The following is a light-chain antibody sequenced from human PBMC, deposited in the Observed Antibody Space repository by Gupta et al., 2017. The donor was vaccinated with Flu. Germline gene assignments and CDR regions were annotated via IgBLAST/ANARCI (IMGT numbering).Light chain of an antibody. CDR2: DAS. CDR3: QQRSNWLALT. J-gene: IGKJ4*01. CDR1: QSVSSY. Sequence: EIVLTQSPAPLSLSPGERATLSCRASQSVSSYLAWYQQKPGQAPRLLIYDASNRATGIPARFSGSGSGTDFTLTISSLEPEDFAVYYCQQRSNWLALTFGGGTKVEIK. V-gene: IGKV3-11*01.